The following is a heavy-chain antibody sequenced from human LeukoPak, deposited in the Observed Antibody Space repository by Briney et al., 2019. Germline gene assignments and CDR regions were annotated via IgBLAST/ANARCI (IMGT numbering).Heavy chain of an antibody. CDR2: ISSSSSYI. J-gene: IGHJ4*02. CDR1: GFTFSSYA. Sequence: PGGSLRLSCAASGFTFSSYAMHWVRQAPGKGLEWVSSISSSSSYIYYADSVKGRFTISRDNAKNSLYLQMNSLRAEDTAVYYCAVHSSGYYYEVYWGQGTLVTVSS. CDR3: AVHSSGYYYEVY. V-gene: IGHV3-21*01. D-gene: IGHD3-22*01.